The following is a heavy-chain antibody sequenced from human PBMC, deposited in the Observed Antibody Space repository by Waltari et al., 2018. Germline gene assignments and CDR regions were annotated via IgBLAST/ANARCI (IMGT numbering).Heavy chain of an antibody. CDR3: ARPLYYSDSSGYYPTYYFDS. CDR2: INSDGSAT. Sequence: EVQLVESGGGIDQPGGHLSLSCVVSGFTFRSHWRHLVTKVPGKGLVWVSRINSDGSATSYADSVKGRFTISRDNAKSTLYLQMNNLRDEDTAVYYCARPLYYSDSSGYYPTYYFDSWGQGTLVTVSS. CDR1: GFTFRSHW. V-gene: IGHV3-74*01. D-gene: IGHD3-22*01. J-gene: IGHJ4*02.